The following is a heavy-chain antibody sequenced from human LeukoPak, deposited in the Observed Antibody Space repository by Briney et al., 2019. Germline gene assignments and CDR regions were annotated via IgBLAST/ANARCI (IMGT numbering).Heavy chain of an antibody. CDR1: GFTFSSYD. CDR3: ARSTDGYNNFDY. J-gene: IGHJ4*02. CDR2: IGTVGDT. D-gene: IGHD5-24*01. Sequence: PGGSLRLSCAASGFTFSSYDMHWVRQGTGKGLEWVSGIGTVGDTYYPDSVKGRFTISRGNAKNSLYLQMNSLRAGDTAVYYCARSTDGYNNFDYWGQGTLVTVPS. V-gene: IGHV3-13*01.